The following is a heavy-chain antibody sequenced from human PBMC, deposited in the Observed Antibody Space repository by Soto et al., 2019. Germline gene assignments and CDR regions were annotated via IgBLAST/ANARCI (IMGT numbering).Heavy chain of an antibody. CDR1: GYSFTSYW. J-gene: IGHJ4*02. D-gene: IGHD3-22*01. V-gene: IGHV5-10-1*01. CDR2: IDPSDSYT. Sequence: XDSLKVSCKCSGYSFTSYWISLVLQMPGKGLEWMGRIDPSDSYTNYSPSFQGHVTISADKSISTAYLQWSSLKASDTAMYYCASTGDYYDSSGYHDYWGQGTLVTVSS. CDR3: ASTGDYYDSSGYHDY.